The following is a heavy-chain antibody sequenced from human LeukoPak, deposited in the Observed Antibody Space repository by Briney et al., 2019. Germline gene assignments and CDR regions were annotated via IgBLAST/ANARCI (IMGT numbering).Heavy chain of an antibody. CDR2: IYTSGST. CDR3: ARGTYYYGSGSYYGGYYYYYYMDV. V-gene: IGHV4-61*02. Sequence: TSETLSLTCTVSGGSISSGSYYWSWIRQPAGKGLEWIGRIYTSGSTNYNPSLKSRVTISVDTSKNQFSLKLSSVTAADTAVYYCARGTYYYGSGSYYGGYYYYYYMDVWGKGTTVTISS. J-gene: IGHJ6*03. CDR1: GGSISSGSYY. D-gene: IGHD3-10*01.